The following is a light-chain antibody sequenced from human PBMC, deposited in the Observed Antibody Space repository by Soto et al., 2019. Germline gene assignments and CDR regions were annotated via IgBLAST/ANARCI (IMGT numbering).Light chain of an antibody. CDR3: QQSYRTPWT. Sequence: DIQMTQSPSSLSASVGDRVTITCRASQSISSYLNWYQQKPGKAPKLLIYAASSLQSGAPSRFSGSGSGTDFTLTISSLQPEDFATYSCQQSYRTPWTFGQGTKVDIK. J-gene: IGKJ1*01. V-gene: IGKV1-39*01. CDR1: QSISSY. CDR2: AAS.